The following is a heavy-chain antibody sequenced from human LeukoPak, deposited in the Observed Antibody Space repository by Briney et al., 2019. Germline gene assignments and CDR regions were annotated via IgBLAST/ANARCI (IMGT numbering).Heavy chain of an antibody. Sequence: SVKVSCKASGGTFSSYAISWVRQAPGQGLEWMGGIIPIFGTANYAQKFQGRVTITADESTSTAYMELSSLRSEDTAVYYCARDGGYSNYGHYYYGMDVWGQGTTVTVSS. CDR2: IIPIFGTA. CDR3: ARDGGYSNYGHYYYGMDV. J-gene: IGHJ6*02. D-gene: IGHD4-11*01. CDR1: GGTFSSYA. V-gene: IGHV1-69*13.